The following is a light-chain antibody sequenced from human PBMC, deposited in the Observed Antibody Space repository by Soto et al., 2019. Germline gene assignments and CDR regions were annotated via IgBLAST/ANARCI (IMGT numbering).Light chain of an antibody. V-gene: IGLV2-14*01. CDR3: SSYTSSSTYV. J-gene: IGLJ1*01. Sequence: QSVLTQPASLSGSPGQSITISCTGTSSDVGGYNYVSWYQQHPGKALKLMIYDVSNRPSGVSNRFSGSKSGNTASLTISGLQAEDEADYFCSSYTSSSTYVFGTGTKVTVL. CDR1: SSDVGGYNY. CDR2: DVS.